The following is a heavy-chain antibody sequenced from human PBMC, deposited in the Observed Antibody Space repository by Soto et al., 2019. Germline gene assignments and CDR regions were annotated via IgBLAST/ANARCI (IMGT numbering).Heavy chain of an antibody. D-gene: IGHD1-26*01. CDR3: AIGPSGTYSWFDP. CDR2: IIPRFGTT. CDR1: GGTFSSYG. V-gene: IGHV1-69*01. Sequence: QVHLVQSVAEVKKSGSSVNVSCKASGGTFSSYGINWVRQAPGQGLEWMAGIIPRFGTTNHAQKFKGRVTVTADESTTTAFMELRTLRSEDTAIYYCAIGPSGTYSWFDPWGQGTLVTVSS. J-gene: IGHJ5*02.